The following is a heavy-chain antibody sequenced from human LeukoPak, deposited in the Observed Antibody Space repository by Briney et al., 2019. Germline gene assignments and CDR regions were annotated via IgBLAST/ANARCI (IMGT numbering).Heavy chain of an antibody. CDR2: INHSGST. CDR1: GGSFSGYY. V-gene: IGHV4-34*01. CDR3: ARGGWLQLRSFDY. Sequence: PSETLSLTCAVYGGSFSGYYWGWIRQPPGKGLEWIGEINHSGSTNYNPSLKSRVTISVDTSKNQFSLKLSSVTAADTAVYYCARGGWLQLRSFDYWGQGTLVTVSS. J-gene: IGHJ4*02. D-gene: IGHD5-24*01.